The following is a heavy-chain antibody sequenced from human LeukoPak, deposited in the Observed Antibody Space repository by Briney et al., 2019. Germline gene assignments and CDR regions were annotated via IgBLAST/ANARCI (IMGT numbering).Heavy chain of an antibody. J-gene: IGHJ6*03. CDR2: MNPNSGNT. D-gene: IGHD4-17*01. V-gene: IGHV1-8*01. CDR1: GYTFTSYD. CDR3: ARGGGDYILFYYYYYMDV. Sequence: GASVKVSCKASGYTFTSYDINWVRQATGQGLEWMGWMNPNSGNTGYAQKFQGRVTMTRNTSIRTAYMELSSLRSEDTAVYYCARGGGDYILFYYYYYMDVWGKGTTVTISS.